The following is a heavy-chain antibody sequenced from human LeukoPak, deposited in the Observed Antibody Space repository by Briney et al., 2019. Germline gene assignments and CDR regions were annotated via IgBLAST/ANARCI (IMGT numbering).Heavy chain of an antibody. Sequence: GGSLRLSCAASGFTFSIYAMSWVRQAPGKGLEWVSEIYGSGRRTYYADFLKGRFTISRDNSKNTVYLQMNSLRAEDTAVYYCVKGGTSAYFDAWGQGTLVTVSS. CDR1: GFTFSIYA. D-gene: IGHD3-9*01. CDR2: IYGSGRRT. CDR3: VKGGTSAYFDA. J-gene: IGHJ4*02. V-gene: IGHV3-23*01.